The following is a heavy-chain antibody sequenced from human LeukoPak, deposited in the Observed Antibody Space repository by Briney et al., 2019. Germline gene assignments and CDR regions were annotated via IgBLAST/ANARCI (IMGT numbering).Heavy chain of an antibody. V-gene: IGHV3-21*01. CDR1: GFTFSSYS. CDR3: ARDFYYDSSGYYYLFDY. D-gene: IGHD3-22*01. Sequence: PGGSLRLSCAAPGFTFSSYSMNWVRQAPGKGLEWVSSISSSSSYIYYADSVKGRFTISRDNAKNSLYLQMNSLRAEDTAVYYCARDFYYDSSGYYYLFDYWGQGTLVTVSS. J-gene: IGHJ4*02. CDR2: ISSSSSYI.